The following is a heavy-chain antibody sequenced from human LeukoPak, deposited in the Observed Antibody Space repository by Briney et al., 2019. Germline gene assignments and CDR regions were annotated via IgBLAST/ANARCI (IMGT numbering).Heavy chain of an antibody. CDR2: IIPIFGTA. CDR1: GGTFSSYA. CDR3: ARDIVVVPAAIKSKGAFDI. D-gene: IGHD2-2*02. J-gene: IGHJ3*02. V-gene: IGHV1-69*05. Sequence: SVKVSCKASGGTFSSYAMSWVRQAPGQGLEWMGGIIPIFGTANYAQKFQGRVTITTDESTSTAYMELSSLRSEDTAVYYCARDIVVVPAAIKSKGAFDIWGQGTMVTVSS.